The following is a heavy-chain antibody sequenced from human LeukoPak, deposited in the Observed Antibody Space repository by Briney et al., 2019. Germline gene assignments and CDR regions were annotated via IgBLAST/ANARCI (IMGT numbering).Heavy chain of an antibody. CDR2: ISYSGNT. J-gene: IGHJ4*02. CDR3: ARGERQTSGYYYYFDY. CDR1: GGSISGFY. D-gene: IGHD3-22*01. V-gene: IGHV4-59*01. Sequence: SETLSLTCTVSGGSISGFYWSWIRQPPGKGLEWIGYISYSGNTNYIPSLKSRVTISVDTYKNQFSLKLNSVTAADTAVYYCARGERQTSGYYYYFDYWGQGTLAPVSS.